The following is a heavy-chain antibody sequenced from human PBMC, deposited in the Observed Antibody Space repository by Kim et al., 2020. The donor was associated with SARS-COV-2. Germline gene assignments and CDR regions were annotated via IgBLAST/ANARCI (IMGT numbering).Heavy chain of an antibody. CDR3: ARDSIAAAGTEWYFDL. V-gene: IGHV4-31*03. J-gene: IGHJ2*01. D-gene: IGHD6-13*01. CDR2: IYYSGST. CDR1: GGSISSGGYY. Sequence: SETLSLTCTVSGGSISSGGYYWSWIRQHPGKGLEWIGYIYYSGSTYYNPSLKSRVTISVDTSKNQFSLKLSSVTAADTAVYYCARDSIAAAGTEWYFDLWGRGTLVTVSS.